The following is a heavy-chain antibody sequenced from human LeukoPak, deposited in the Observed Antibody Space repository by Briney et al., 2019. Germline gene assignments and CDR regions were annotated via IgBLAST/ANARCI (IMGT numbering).Heavy chain of an antibody. Sequence: SETLSLTCTVSGGSISSSSYYWGWIRQPPGKGLEWIGSIYYSGSTYYNPSLKSRVTISVDTSKNQFSLKLSSVTAADTAVYYCARDWGSHDYWGQGTLVTVSS. J-gene: IGHJ4*02. D-gene: IGHD3-16*01. V-gene: IGHV4-39*02. CDR1: GGSISSSSYY. CDR3: ARDWGSHDY. CDR2: IYYSGST.